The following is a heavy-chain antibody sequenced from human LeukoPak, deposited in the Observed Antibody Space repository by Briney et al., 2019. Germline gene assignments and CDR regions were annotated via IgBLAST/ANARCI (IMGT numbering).Heavy chain of an antibody. CDR3: AKGRWELLTDAFDI. D-gene: IGHD1-26*01. CDR1: GFTFSKYW. J-gene: IGHJ3*02. Sequence: GGSLRLSCAASGFTFSKYWMSWVRQAPGKGLEWVANIKPDGSEKYYVDSMKGRFTISRDNSKNTLYLQMNSLRAEDTAVYYCAKGRWELLTDAFDIWGQGTMVTVSS. V-gene: IGHV3-7*03. CDR2: IKPDGSEK.